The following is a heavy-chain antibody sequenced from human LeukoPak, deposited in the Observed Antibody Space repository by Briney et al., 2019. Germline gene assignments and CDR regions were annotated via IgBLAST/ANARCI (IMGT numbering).Heavy chain of an antibody. J-gene: IGHJ4*02. Sequence: SETLSLTCTVSVNSISSYYWSWIRQPPGKGLEWIGYISNSGSTNYNPALKRRVSISVDTSTNQVSLRLSSVTAADTAVYYCARRSSGWYYFDYWGQGTLVTVSS. D-gene: IGHD6-19*01. V-gene: IGHV4-59*08. CDR3: ARRSSGWYYFDY. CDR1: VNSISSYY. CDR2: ISNSGST.